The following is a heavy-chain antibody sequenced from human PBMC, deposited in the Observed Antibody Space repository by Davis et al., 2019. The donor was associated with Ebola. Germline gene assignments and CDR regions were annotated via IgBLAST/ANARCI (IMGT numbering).Heavy chain of an antibody. CDR2: INPHNGNT. CDR1: GYTFTSYG. CDR3: ARDRGSYPWDY. D-gene: IGHD1-26*01. J-gene: IGHJ4*02. Sequence: ASVKVSCKASGYTFTSYGITWVRQAPGQGLEWMGWINPHNGNTNYAQNVQGRVTMTTDTSTSTAYMEVGSLRSDDTAVYYCARDRGSYPWDYWGQGTLVTVSS. V-gene: IGHV1-18*04.